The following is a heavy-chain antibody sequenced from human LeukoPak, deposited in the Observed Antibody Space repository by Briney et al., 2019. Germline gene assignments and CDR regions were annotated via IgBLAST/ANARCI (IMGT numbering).Heavy chain of an antibody. CDR2: ISGSGGST. D-gene: IGHD3-22*01. CDR1: GFTFSSYA. CDR3: AKNLIVVKKQYYFDY. J-gene: IGHJ4*02. Sequence: AGGSLSLSCAASGFTFSSYAMSWVRQAPGKGLEGFSAISGSGGSTYYADSVKGRFTISRDNSKNTLYLQMNSLRAEDTAVYYCAKNLIVVKKQYYFDYWGQGTLVTVSS. V-gene: IGHV3-23*01.